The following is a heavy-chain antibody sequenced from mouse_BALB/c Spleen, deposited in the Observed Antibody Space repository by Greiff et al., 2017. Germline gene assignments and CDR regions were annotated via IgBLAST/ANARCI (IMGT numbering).Heavy chain of an antibody. D-gene: IGHD1-1*01. J-gene: IGHJ4*01. CDR2: IWAGGST. CDR1: GFSLTSYG. V-gene: IGHV2-9*02. CDR3: ASYGYYYAMDY. Sequence: VQLKESGPGLVAPSQSLSITCTVSGFSLTSYGVHWVRQPPGKGLEWLGVIWAGGSTNYNSALMSRLSISKDNSKSQVFLKMNSLQTDDTAMYYCASYGYYYAMDYWGQGTSVTVSS.